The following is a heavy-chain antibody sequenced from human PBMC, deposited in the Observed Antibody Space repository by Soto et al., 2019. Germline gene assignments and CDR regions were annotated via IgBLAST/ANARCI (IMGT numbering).Heavy chain of an antibody. CDR3: VRGTKYYYQGMDV. CDR1: GYSFTSYW. J-gene: IGHJ6*02. CDR2: IYPGDSDT. V-gene: IGHV5-51*01. Sequence: GESLKISCKGSGYSFTSYWIGWVRQMPGKGLEWMGIIYPGDSDTRYSPSFQGQVTISVDKSKNLFSLKLNSVTAADTAIYYCVRGTKYYYQGMDVWGQGPTVTVSS.